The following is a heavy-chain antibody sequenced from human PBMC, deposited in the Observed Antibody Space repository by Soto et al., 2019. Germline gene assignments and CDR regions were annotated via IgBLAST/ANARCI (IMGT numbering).Heavy chain of an antibody. CDR3: ARDTGNSFDY. Sequence: HVQLVQSGGELKKPGASVKVSCNTSGYTFNTYLITWVRQAPGQGLEWMGWISPHNGNTNYAEKFQGRVTMTADTITKTAYMELRNLRIDDTAVYYCARDTGNSFDYWGQGTPVTVSS. CDR1: GYTFNTYL. J-gene: IGHJ4*02. V-gene: IGHV1-18*01. CDR2: ISPHNGNT.